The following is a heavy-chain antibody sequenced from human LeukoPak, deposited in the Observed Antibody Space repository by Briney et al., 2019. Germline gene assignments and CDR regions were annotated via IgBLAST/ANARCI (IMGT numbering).Heavy chain of an antibody. Sequence: GGSLRLSCAASGFTVSSNYMSWVRQPPGKGLEWVTTISESSRDTYYADSVKGRFTVSRDNSKNTLYLQMNSLRADDTAVYYCVKGGWGYALDYWGQGTLVTVSS. CDR2: ISESSRDT. J-gene: IGHJ4*02. V-gene: IGHV3-23*01. D-gene: IGHD2-2*01. CDR1: GFTVSSNY. CDR3: VKGGWGYALDY.